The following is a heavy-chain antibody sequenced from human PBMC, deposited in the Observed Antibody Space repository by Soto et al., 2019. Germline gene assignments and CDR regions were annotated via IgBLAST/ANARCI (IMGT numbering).Heavy chain of an antibody. J-gene: IGHJ5*02. CDR1: GGSISSSY. CDR2: ISHSGSI. V-gene: IGHV4-59*08. Sequence: PSETLYLTCTVSGGSISSSYWSWIRQPPGKGLEYIGYISHSGSINYSPSLKSRVTISVDTSKNQFSLKLSSVTAADTAVYHCARHRGTWELPNWFDPWGQGTLVTVSS. D-gene: IGHD1-26*01. CDR3: ARHRGTWELPNWFDP.